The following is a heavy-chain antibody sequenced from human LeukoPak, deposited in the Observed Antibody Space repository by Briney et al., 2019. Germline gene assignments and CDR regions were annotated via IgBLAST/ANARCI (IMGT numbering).Heavy chain of an antibody. V-gene: IGHV3-21*01. CDR2: ISSSSSYI. J-gene: IGHJ4*02. CDR3: ARGAPYYYDSSGYLFDY. CDR1: GFTFSSYS. D-gene: IGHD3-22*01. Sequence: GGSLRLSCAASGFTFSSYSMNWVRQAPGKGLEWVSSISSSSSYIYYADSVKGRFTISRDNAKNSLYLQRNSLRAEDTAVYYCARGAPYYYDSSGYLFDYWGQGTLVTVSS.